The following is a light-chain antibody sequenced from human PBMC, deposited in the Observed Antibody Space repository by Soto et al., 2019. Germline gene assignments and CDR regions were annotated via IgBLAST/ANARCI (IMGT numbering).Light chain of an antibody. CDR3: AAWDDSLNGFYV. V-gene: IGLV1-47*01. Sequence: QSVLTQPSSASGTPGQRVTISCSGRSSNIGSNYVYWYQQLPGTAPKLLIYRNIQRPSGVPDRFSGSKSGTSASLAISGLRSEDEADYYCAAWDDSLNGFYVFGTGTKLTVL. CDR2: RNI. CDR1: SSNIGSNY. J-gene: IGLJ1*01.